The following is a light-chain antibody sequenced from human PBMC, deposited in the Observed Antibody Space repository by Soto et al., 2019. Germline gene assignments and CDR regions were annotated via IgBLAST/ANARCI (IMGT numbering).Light chain of an antibody. Sequence: QSVLTQPPSASGTPGQSVTISCSGSSSSIGSNSVNWYQQLPRTAPKVLIYTNNQRPSGVPDRFSGSKSGTSASLAISGLQSEDEADYYCAAWDGSLNVYVFGTGTKLTVL. CDR3: AAWDGSLNVYV. V-gene: IGLV1-44*01. J-gene: IGLJ1*01. CDR1: SSSIGSNS. CDR2: TNN.